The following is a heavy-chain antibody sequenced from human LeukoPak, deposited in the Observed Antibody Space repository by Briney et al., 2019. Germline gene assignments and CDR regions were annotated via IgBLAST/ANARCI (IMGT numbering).Heavy chain of an antibody. CDR3: AKEPARYSGSYFRWFDP. V-gene: IGHV3-23*01. CDR1: GFTFSRYA. CDR2: ISGSGGST. Sequence: GGSLRLSCAASGFTFSRYAMRWVRQAPGKGLEWVSAISGSGGSTYYADSVKGRFTIYRDNSKNTLYLQMNSLRADVTAVYYCAKEPARYSGSYFRWFDPWGQGTLVTVSS. J-gene: IGHJ5*02. D-gene: IGHD1-26*01.